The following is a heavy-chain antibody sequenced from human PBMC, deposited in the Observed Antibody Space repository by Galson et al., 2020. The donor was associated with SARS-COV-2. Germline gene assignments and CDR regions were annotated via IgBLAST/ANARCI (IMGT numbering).Heavy chain of an antibody. CDR2: IYSGGST. CDR1: GFTVSSNY. J-gene: IGHJ4*02. D-gene: IGHD2-2*01. Sequence: EPLKNSCAASGFTVSSNYMSWVRQAPGKGLEWVSVIYSGGSTYYADPVKGRFTISRDNSKNTLYLQMNSLRAEDTAVYYCARAVPYCSSTSCFFDYWGQGTLVTVSS. V-gene: IGHV3-53*01. CDR3: ARAVPYCSSTSCFFDY.